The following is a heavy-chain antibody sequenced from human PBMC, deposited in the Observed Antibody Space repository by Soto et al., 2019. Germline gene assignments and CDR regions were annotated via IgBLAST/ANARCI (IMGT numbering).Heavy chain of an antibody. CDR1: GFPFSAYN. J-gene: IGHJ4*02. D-gene: IGHD3-16*01. CDR3: SRSPEVGVRGAY. CDR2: ITVGSSHI. V-gene: IGHV3-21*01. Sequence: GGSLRLSCTGSGFPFSAYNINWVRQAPGKGLEWVSSITVGSSHIYQANSMKGRFTISRDDAKNSVYLQIDSLRDGDTALYYCSRSPEVGVRGAYWGQGTLVTV.